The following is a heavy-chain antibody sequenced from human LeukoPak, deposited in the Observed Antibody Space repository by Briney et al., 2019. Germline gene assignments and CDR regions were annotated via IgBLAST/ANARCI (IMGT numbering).Heavy chain of an antibody. CDR1: GFSVSSTY. CDR2: ISYDGSNK. D-gene: IGHD5-24*01. J-gene: IGHJ4*02. CDR3: AREEMATFDY. V-gene: IGHV3-30*01. Sequence: GGSLRLTCAASGFSVSSTYMSWVSQAPGKGLEWVAVISYDGSNKYYADSVKGRFTISRDNSKNTLYLQMNSLRAEDTAVYYCAREEMATFDYWGQGTLVTVSS.